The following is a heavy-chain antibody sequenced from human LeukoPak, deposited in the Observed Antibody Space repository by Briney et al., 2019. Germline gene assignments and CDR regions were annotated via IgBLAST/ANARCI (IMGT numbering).Heavy chain of an antibody. CDR3: ARATYEAGGSSGWYYFDY. Sequence: SETLSLTCTVSGGSISSYYWSWIRQPPGKGLEWIGYIYCSGSTNYNPSLKSRVTISVDTSKNQFSLKLSSVTAADTAVYYCARATYEAGGSSGWYYFDYWGQGTLVTVSS. D-gene: IGHD6-19*01. CDR2: IYCSGST. CDR1: GGSISSYY. V-gene: IGHV4-59*01. J-gene: IGHJ4*02.